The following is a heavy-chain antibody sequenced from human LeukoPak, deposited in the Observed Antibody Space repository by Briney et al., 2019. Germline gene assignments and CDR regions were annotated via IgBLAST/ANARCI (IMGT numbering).Heavy chain of an antibody. CDR1: GFTFSSYG. CDR2: IRYDGSNK. J-gene: IGHJ4*02. Sequence: AGGSLRLSCAASGFTFSSYGMHWVRQAPGKGLEWVAFIRYDGSNKYYADSVKGQFTISRDNSENTLYLQMNSLRAEDTAVYYCAKDALELNYFDYWGQGTLVTVSS. V-gene: IGHV3-30*02. CDR3: AKDALELNYFDY. D-gene: IGHD1-7*01.